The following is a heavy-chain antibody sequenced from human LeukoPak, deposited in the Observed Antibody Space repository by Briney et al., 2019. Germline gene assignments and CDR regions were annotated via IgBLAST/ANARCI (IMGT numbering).Heavy chain of an antibody. CDR1: GFSLSTGGVG. CDR2: IYWDDDK. CDR3: ALATYYYDSSGYGGWFDP. V-gene: IGHV2-5*02. D-gene: IGHD3-22*01. Sequence: SGPTLVKPTQTLTLTCTFSGFSLSTGGVGVGWIRQPPGKALEWLALIYWDDDKRYSPSLKSRLTITKDTSKNQVVLTMTNMDPVDTATYYCALATYYYDSSGYGGWFDPWGQGTLVTVSS. J-gene: IGHJ5*02.